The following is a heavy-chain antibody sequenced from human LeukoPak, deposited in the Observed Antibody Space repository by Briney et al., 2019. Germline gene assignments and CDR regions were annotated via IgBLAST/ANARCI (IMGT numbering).Heavy chain of an antibody. D-gene: IGHD3-3*01. CDR3: ARVQKKYYDFWSCYWEFDY. CDR1: GGSFSGYY. J-gene: IGHJ4*02. V-gene: IGHV4-59*01. CDR2: IYYSGST. Sequence: SETLSLTCAVYGGSFSGYYWSWIRQPPGKGLEWIGYIYYSGSTNYNPSLKSRVTISVDTSKNQFSLKLSSVTAADTAVYYCARVQKKYYDFWSCYWEFDYWGQGTLVTVSS.